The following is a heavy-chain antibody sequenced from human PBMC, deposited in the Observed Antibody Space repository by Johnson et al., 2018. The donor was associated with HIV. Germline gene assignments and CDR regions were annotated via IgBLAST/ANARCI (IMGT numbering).Heavy chain of an antibody. CDR1: GFTFDDYG. Sequence: VQLVESGGGWVQPGRSLRLSCTASGFTFDDYGMSWVRQAPGKGLEWVANIKQDGSEKYYVDSVKGRFTISRDNSKNTLYLQMNSLRAEDTAVYYCARRGSSSWYGDDAFDIWGQGTMVTVSS. CDR3: ARRGSSSWYGDDAFDI. CDR2: IKQDGSEK. V-gene: IGHV3-7*01. J-gene: IGHJ3*02. D-gene: IGHD6-13*01.